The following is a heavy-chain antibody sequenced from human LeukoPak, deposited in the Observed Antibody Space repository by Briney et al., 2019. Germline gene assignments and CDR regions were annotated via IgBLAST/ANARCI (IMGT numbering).Heavy chain of an antibody. CDR2: ISSSASTI. V-gene: IGHV3-48*03. CDR3: ARDDSSGFDY. J-gene: IGHJ4*02. Sequence: GGSLRLSCAASGFTFSSYAMHWVRQAPGKGLEWVSYISSSASTIYYADSVKGRFTISRDNAKNSLYLQMNSLRADDTAVYYCARDDSSGFDYWGQGTLVTVSS. D-gene: IGHD3-22*01. CDR1: GFTFSSYA.